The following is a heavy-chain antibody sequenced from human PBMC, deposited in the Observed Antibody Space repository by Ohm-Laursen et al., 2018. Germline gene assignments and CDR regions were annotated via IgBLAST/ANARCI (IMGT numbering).Heavy chain of an antibody. Sequence: SLRLSCAASGFTFSSYGIHWVRQAPGKGPEWVALIRYDGSDKYYVDSVKGRFTISRDNSKNTVDLQMNSLRAEDTAVYYCSRSYYESSGYRFDYWGQGTLVTVSS. CDR1: GFTFSSYG. CDR3: SRSYYESSGYRFDY. J-gene: IGHJ4*02. V-gene: IGHV3-33*01. CDR2: IRYDGSDK. D-gene: IGHD3-22*01.